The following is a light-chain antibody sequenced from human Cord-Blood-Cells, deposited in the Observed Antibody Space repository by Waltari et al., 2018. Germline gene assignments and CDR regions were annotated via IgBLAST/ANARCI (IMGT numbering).Light chain of an antibody. CDR2: EGS. CDR1: SSDVGGYKL. CDR3: CSYAGSSTWV. Sequence: QSALTQPASVSGSPGQSITISCTGTSSDVGGYKLFSWYQQPPGKAPKLLIYEGSKRPSGVSNRFSGSKSGNTASLTISGLQAEDEADYYCCSYAGSSTWVFGGGTKLTVL. V-gene: IGLV2-23*01. J-gene: IGLJ3*02.